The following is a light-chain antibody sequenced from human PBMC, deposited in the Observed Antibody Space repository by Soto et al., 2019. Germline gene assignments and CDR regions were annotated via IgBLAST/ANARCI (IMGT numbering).Light chain of an antibody. V-gene: IGLV2-14*01. CDR2: EVS. J-gene: IGLJ2*01. Sequence: QSVLTQPASVSGSPGQSITISCTGTSSDVGSYKYVSWYQRHPGKAPKLIIYEVSDRPSGVSNRFSGSKSGNTASLTISGLQAEDEADYYCSSYATNRDVLFGGGTKLTVL. CDR3: SSYATNRDVL. CDR1: SSDVGSYKY.